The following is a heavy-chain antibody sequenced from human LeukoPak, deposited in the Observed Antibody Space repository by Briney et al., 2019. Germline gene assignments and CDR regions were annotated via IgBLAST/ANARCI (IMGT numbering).Heavy chain of an antibody. CDR1: GGSISSSSYC. CDR2: IYYSGST. CDR3: ARRGTYSGFDP. Sequence: PSETLSLTCTVSGGSISSSSYCWGWIRQPPGKGLEWIGSIYYSGSTYYSPSLKSRVTVSVDTSKNQFSLKLSSVTAADTAVYYCARRGTYSGFDPWGQGTLVTVSS. V-gene: IGHV4-39*01. J-gene: IGHJ5*02. D-gene: IGHD2-15*01.